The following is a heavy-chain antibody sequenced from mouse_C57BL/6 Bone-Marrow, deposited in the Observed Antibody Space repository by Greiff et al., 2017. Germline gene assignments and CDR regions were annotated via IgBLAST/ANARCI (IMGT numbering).Heavy chain of an antibody. CDR2: IRNKANGYTT. Sequence: EVKLVESGGGLVQPGGSLSLSCAASGFTFTDYYMSWVRPPPGKALEWLGFIRNKANGYTTEYSASVKGRFTISRDNSQSILYLQMNALRAEDSATYYCARSHYDYDAIDYWGQGTTLTVSS. CDR1: GFTFTDYY. CDR3: ARSHYDYDAIDY. V-gene: IGHV7-3*01. D-gene: IGHD2-4*01. J-gene: IGHJ2*01.